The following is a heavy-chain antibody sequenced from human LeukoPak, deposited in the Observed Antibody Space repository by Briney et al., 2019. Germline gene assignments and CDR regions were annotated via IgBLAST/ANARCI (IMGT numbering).Heavy chain of an antibody. D-gene: IGHD6-13*01. V-gene: IGHV3-21*04. CDR1: GFTFSSYS. J-gene: IGHJ4*02. Sequence: GGSLRLSCAASGFTFSSYSMTWVRQAPGKGLEWVSSISSSSSYIYYADSVKGRFTISRDNAKNSLYLQMNSLRAEDTALYHCARASRVSPADYWGQGTLVTVSS. CDR3: ARASRVSPADY. CDR2: ISSSSSYI.